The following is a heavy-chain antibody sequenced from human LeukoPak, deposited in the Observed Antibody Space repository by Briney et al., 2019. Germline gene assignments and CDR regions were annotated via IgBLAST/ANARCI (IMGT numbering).Heavy chain of an antibody. CDR2: IYPGDSDT. Sequence: GESLKISCKGSGYAFTTNWIAWVRQMPGKGLEGWGIIYPGDSDTRYSPSFQGQVTISADKSISTAYLQWSSLKASDTAMYYCARHIQEEGGAFDIWGQGTMVTVSS. CDR3: ARHIQEEGGAFDI. J-gene: IGHJ3*02. V-gene: IGHV5-51*01. CDR1: GYAFTTNW. D-gene: IGHD3-16*01.